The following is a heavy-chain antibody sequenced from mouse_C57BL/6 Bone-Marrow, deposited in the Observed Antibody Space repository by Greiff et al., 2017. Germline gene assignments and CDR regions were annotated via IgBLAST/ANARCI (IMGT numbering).Heavy chain of an antibody. Sequence: QVQLQQSGPELVKPGASVKLSCKASGYTFTSYDINWVKQRPGQGLEWIGWIYPRDGSTKYNEKFKGKATLTVDTSSSTAYMELHSLTSEDSAVYFCARSSYYYGSSSSYWYFDVWGTGTTVTVSS. V-gene: IGHV1-85*01. J-gene: IGHJ1*03. CDR2: IYPRDGST. CDR3: ARSSYYYGSSSSYWYFDV. D-gene: IGHD1-1*01. CDR1: GYTFTSYD.